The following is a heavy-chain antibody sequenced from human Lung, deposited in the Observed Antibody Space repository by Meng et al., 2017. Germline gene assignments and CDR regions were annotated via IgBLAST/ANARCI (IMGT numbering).Heavy chain of an antibody. CDR2: INTNTGKP. D-gene: IGHD1-26*01. V-gene: IGHV7-4-1*02. CDR1: GYTFTSYA. Sequence: QVQLVQSGGEVKKPGASVKVSCKASGYTFTSYAMNWVRQAPGQGLEWMGWINTNTGKPAYAQAFTGRFVLSLDSSVTTAYLQISSLEADDTAIYYCARDGGRRFDYWGQGTLVTVSS. CDR3: ARDGGRRFDY. J-gene: IGHJ4*02.